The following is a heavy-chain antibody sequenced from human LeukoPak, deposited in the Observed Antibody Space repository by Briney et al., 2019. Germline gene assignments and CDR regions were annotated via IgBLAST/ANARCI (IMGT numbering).Heavy chain of an antibody. CDR2: FGGSGGST. CDR1: GFTFTSYA. CDR3: ARDRYGDYSSDY. V-gene: IGHV3-23*01. J-gene: IGHJ4*02. D-gene: IGHD4-17*01. Sequence: GGSLRLSCAASGFTFTSYAMTWVRQAPGKGLEWGSVFGGSGGSTYDADPVRCRSTISRDNTKNTLYLEMNSLRADDTAVYFCARDRYGDYSSDYWGQGTLVTVSS.